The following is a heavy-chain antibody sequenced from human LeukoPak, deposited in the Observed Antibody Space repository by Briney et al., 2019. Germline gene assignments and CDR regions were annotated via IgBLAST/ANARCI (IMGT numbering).Heavy chain of an antibody. D-gene: IGHD1-26*01. CDR1: GFTVSSNY. V-gene: IGHV3-53*01. J-gene: IGHJ4*02. Sequence: GGSLRLSCAASGFTVSSNYMNWVRQAPGKGLEWVSVIYSGGSTYYADSVKGRFTISRDNSKNTLYLQANNLRAEDTAMYYCARTIVGTTTAADYFDYWGQGTLVTVSS. CDR3: ARTIVGTTTAADYFDY. CDR2: IYSGGST.